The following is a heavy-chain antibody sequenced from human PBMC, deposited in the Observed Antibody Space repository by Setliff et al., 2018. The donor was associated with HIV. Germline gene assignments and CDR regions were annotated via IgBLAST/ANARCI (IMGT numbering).Heavy chain of an antibody. CDR2: LIPLFDTA. Sequence: SVKVSCKASGGTFSSYAIAWVRQAPGQGLEWMGGLIPLFDTADYAQKFQGRVNITTDEFTTTAFLELSGLRSDDTAVYYCARSLDRDYGDYVGYFDSWGQGTVVTVSS. D-gene: IGHD4-17*01. V-gene: IGHV1-69*05. CDR1: GGTFSSYA. CDR3: ARSLDRDYGDYVGYFDS. J-gene: IGHJ4*02.